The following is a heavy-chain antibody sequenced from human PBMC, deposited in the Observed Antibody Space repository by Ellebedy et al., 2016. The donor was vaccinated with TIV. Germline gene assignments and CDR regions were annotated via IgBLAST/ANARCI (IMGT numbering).Heavy chain of an antibody. D-gene: IGHD4/OR15-4a*01. CDR2: INHSGST. J-gene: IGHJ2*01. CDR1: GGSFSGYY. Sequence: MPSETLSLTCAVYGGSFSGYYWSWIRQPPGKGLEWIGEINHSGSTNYNPSLKSRVTISVDTSKNQFSLKLSSVTAADTAVYYCARARYGAYRYFDLWGRGTLVTVSS. V-gene: IGHV4-34*01. CDR3: ARARYGAYRYFDL.